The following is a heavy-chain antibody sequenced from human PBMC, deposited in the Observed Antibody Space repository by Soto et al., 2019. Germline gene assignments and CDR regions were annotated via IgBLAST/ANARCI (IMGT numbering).Heavy chain of an antibody. CDR1: GYSFAIYW. Sequence: PGESLKISCKGSGYSFAIYWIAWVRQMPGKGLEWMGIIYTGDSDTRYSPSFQGQVTISADKSISTAYLQWSSLKASDTAMYYCAKTLSGTNDAFDIWGQGTMVTVSS. J-gene: IGHJ3*02. CDR3: AKTLSGTNDAFDI. V-gene: IGHV5-51*01. CDR2: IYTGDSDT. D-gene: IGHD3-16*01.